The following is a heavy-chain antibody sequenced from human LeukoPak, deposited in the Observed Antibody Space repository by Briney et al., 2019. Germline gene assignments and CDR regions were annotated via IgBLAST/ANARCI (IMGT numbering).Heavy chain of an antibody. V-gene: IGHV3-30*18. CDR3: ANEGRDGYNDY. CDR1: GFTFSSYG. CDR2: ISYDGSNK. Sequence: GRSLRLSCAASGFTFSSYGMHWVRQAPGKGLEWVAVISYDGSNKYYADSVKGRFTISRDNSKNTLYLQMNSLRAEDTAVYYCANEGRDGYNDYWGQGTLDTVSS. D-gene: IGHD5-24*01. J-gene: IGHJ4*02.